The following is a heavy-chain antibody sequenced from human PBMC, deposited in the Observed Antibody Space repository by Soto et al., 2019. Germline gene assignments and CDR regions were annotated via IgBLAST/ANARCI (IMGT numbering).Heavy chain of an antibody. Sequence: QVQLVQSGAEVKKPGSSVKVSCKASGGTFSSYTISWVRQAPGQGLEWMGRIIPILGIANYAQKFQGRVAITADKSTSTDDMDRSRLRSEGWAVYYCARERDVLLWFREATAPYYYGMDVWGQGTTVTVSS. CDR3: ARERDVLLWFREATAPYYYGMDV. J-gene: IGHJ6*02. CDR2: IIPILGIA. CDR1: GGTFSSYT. D-gene: IGHD3-10*01. V-gene: IGHV1-69*08.